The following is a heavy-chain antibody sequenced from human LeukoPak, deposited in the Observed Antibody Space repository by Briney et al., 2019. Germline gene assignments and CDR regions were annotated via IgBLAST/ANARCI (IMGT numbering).Heavy chain of an antibody. CDR2: IYYSGST. J-gene: IGHJ4*02. CDR1: GGSISRYY. D-gene: IGHD3-9*01. V-gene: IGHV4-59*01. Sequence: PSETLSLTCKVSGGSISRYYWSSIRQPPGKALEWIGYIYYSGSTNYNPSLKSRVTISVDTSKNQFSLKLRSVTAADTAVYYCARGDILTGYYLLGSRPLEYWGQGTLVTGSS. CDR3: ARGDILTGYYLLGSRPLEY.